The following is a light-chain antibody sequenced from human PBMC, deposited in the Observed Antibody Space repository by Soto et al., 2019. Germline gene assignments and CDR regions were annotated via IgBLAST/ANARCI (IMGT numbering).Light chain of an antibody. J-gene: IGKJ5*01. V-gene: IGKV3D-20*02. CDR1: QSISFSY. CDR2: GAS. CDR3: QQRSNWIT. Sequence: EIVLTQSPGTLSFSPGERATLSCRASQSISFSYLAWYQQKPGKAPRLLIYGASSRATGIPDRFSGSGSGTDFTLTISSLEPEDFAVYYCQQRSNWITFGQGTRLEIK.